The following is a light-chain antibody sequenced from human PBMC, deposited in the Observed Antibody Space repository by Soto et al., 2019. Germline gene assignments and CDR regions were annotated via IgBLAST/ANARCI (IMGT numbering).Light chain of an antibody. CDR2: ETS. J-gene: IGLJ2*01. Sequence: QAVVTQEPSLTVSPGETVTLTCGSNTGAVTSGHFPYWFQQKPGQAPRTLVYETSRRHSWTPARFSGSLHGGKAALTLSGAQPEDEVDYYCLLTYGYAVVFGGGTKVTVL. CDR1: TGAVTSGHF. V-gene: IGLV7-46*01. CDR3: LLTYGYAVV.